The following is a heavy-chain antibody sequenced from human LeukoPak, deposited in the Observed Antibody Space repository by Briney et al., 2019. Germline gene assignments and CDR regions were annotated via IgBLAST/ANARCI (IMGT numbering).Heavy chain of an antibody. CDR3: ARYAIAVAVPFDY. CDR2: INTNTGNP. V-gene: IGHV7-4-1*02. J-gene: IGHJ4*02. D-gene: IGHD6-19*01. CDR1: GYTLTELS. Sequence: ASVKVSCKVSGYTLTELSMHWVRQAPGQGLEWMGWINTNTGNPTYAQGFTGRFVFSLDTSVSTAYLQISSLKAEDTAVYYCARYAIAVAVPFDYWGQGTLVTVSS.